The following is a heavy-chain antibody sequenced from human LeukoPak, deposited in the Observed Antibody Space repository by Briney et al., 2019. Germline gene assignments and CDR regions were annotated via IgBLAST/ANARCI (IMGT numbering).Heavy chain of an antibody. V-gene: IGHV3-23*01. CDR1: GFTFSNYA. CDR3: AKVATWTYFDS. CDR2: ISGNGGRT. J-gene: IGHJ4*02. D-gene: IGHD3/OR15-3a*01. Sequence: GGSLRLSCVASGFTFSNYAMSWVRQAPGKGLEWVSTISGNGGRTYYGDSVKGRFTISRDNSKNTLYLHMSSLRAEDTAVYYCAKVATWTYFDSWGQGTLVTVSS.